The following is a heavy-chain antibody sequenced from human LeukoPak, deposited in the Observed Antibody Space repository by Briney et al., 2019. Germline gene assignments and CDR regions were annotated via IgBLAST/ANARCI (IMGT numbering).Heavy chain of an antibody. CDR1: GYSISSGYY. CDR2: IYHSGST. CDR3: ARQTSGSYSQFDY. D-gene: IGHD1-26*01. J-gene: IGHJ4*02. V-gene: IGHV4-38-2*01. Sequence: PETLSLTCAVSGYSISSGYYWGWIRQPPGKGLEWIGSIYHSGSTYYNPSLKSRVTISVDTSKNQFSLKLSSVTAADTAVYYCARQTSGSYSQFDYWGQGTLVTVSS.